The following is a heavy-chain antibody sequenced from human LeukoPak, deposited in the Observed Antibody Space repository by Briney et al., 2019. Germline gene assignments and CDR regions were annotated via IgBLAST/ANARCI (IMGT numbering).Heavy chain of an antibody. D-gene: IGHD4-17*01. CDR1: GFTFSSYG. CDR3: AKEIWPTVTTPGHTHFDY. J-gene: IGHJ4*02. V-gene: IGHV3-23*01. CDR2: ISGSGGST. Sequence: GGSLRLSCAASGFTFSSYGMSWVRQAPGKGLEWVSAISGSGGSTYYADSVKGRFTISRDNSKNTLCLQMNSLRAEDTAVYYCAKEIWPTVTTPGHTHFDYWGQGTLVTVSS.